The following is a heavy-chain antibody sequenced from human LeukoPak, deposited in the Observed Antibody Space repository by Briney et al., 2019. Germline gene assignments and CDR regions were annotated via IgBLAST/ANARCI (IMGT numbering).Heavy chain of an antibody. J-gene: IGHJ3*02. D-gene: IGHD2-21*01. V-gene: IGHV3-21*01. CDR3: ARDPLPRVKALGAFDI. Sequence: GGSLRLSCAASGFTFSSYSMNWVRQAPGKGLEWVSSISSSSSYIYYADSVKGRFTISRDNAKNSLYLQMNSLRAEDTAVYYCARDPLPRVKALGAFDIWGQGTMVTVSS. CDR1: GFTFSSYS. CDR2: ISSSSSYI.